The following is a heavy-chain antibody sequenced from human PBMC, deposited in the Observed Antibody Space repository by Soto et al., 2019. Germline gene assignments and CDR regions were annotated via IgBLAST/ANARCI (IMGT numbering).Heavy chain of an antibody. J-gene: IGHJ4*02. CDR3: VRNADFCSDF. V-gene: IGHV4-4*02. CDR1: GGSISSGYW. D-gene: IGHD2-2*01. CDR2: ISRGGNP. Sequence: QVQLRESGPGLVRPSETLSLTCAVSGGSISSGYWWGWVRQPPGKGLEWIGEISRGGNPNYNPSLKTRVTISVDTSNNRFSLRLNPVTAADTAVYYCVRNADFCSDFWGQGTLVTVSS.